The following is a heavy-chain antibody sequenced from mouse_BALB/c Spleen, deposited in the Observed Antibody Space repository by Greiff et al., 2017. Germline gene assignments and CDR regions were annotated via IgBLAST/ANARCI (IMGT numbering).Heavy chain of an antibody. J-gene: IGHJ2*01. CDR3: ARDYYFDY. V-gene: IGHV1-80*01. Sequence: QVQLKESGAELVRPGSSVKISCKASGYAFSSYWMNWVKQRPGQGLEWIGQIYPGDGDTNYNGKFKGKATLTADKSSSTAYMQLSSLTSEDSAVYFCARDYYFDYWGQGTTLTVSS. CDR2: IYPGDGDT. CDR1: GYAFSSYW.